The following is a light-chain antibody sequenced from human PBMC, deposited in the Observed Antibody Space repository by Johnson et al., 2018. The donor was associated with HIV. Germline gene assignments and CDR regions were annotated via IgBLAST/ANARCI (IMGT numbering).Light chain of an antibody. CDR1: SSNIGNNY. CDR2: ENN. CDR3: ATWDTSLSAGGG. Sequence: QSVLTQPPSVSAAPGQKVTISCSGSSSNIGNNYVSWYQQLPGTAPKLLIYENNKRPSGIPDRFSDSKSGTSATLGITGLQTGDAADYYCATWDTSLSAGGGFGTGTKGTVL. V-gene: IGLV1-51*02. J-gene: IGLJ1*01.